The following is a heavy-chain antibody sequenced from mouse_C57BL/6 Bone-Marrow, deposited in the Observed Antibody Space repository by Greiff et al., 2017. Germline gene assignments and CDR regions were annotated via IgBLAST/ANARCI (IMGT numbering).Heavy chain of an antibody. V-gene: IGHV5-9*01. CDR1: GFTFSSYA. Sequence: EVKLVESGGGLVKPGGSLKLSCAASGFTFSSYAMSWVRQTPEKRLEWVATISGGGGNTYYPDSVKGRFTISRDNAKNTRYLQMSSRRSEDTALYYCARRVLDYWGQGTTLTVSS. CDR2: ISGGGGNT. CDR3: ARRVLDY. J-gene: IGHJ2*01.